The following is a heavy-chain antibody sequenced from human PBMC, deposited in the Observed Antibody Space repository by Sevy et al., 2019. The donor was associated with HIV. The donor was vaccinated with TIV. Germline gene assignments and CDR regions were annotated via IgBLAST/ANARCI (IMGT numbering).Heavy chain of an antibody. V-gene: IGHV3-23*01. D-gene: IGHD3-10*01. J-gene: IGHJ2*01. CDR2: ISGSGGST. CDR3: AKGGGARSARYYYGSGSYTYSYWYFDL. CDR1: GFTFSSYA. Sequence: GGSLRLSCAASGFTFSSYAMSWVRQAPGKGLEWVSAISGSGGSTYYADSVKGRFTISRDNSKNTLYLQMNSLRAEDTAVYYCAKGGGARSARYYYGSGSYTYSYWYFDLWGRGTLVTVSS.